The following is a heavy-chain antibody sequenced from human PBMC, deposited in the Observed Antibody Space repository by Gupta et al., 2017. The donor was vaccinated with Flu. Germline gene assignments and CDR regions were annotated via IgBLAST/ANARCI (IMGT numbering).Heavy chain of an antibody. J-gene: IGHJ6*03. CDR1: GFTFSSFA. D-gene: IGHD2-15*01. CDR2: ISGTGLST. Sequence: EVQLLESGGGLVQPGGSLRLSCAASGFTFSSFAMSWVRQAPGKGLEWVSTISGTGLSTYYADSVKGRFTISRDNSKNTLYLQLNSLRAEDSAVFYCAKDLVVVVSANGYMDVWGKGTTVTVSS. V-gene: IGHV3-23*01. CDR3: AKDLVVVVSANGYMDV.